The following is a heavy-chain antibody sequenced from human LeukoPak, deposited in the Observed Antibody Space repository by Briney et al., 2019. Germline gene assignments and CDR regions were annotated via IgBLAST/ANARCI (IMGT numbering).Heavy chain of an antibody. Sequence: SETLSLTCTVSGGSISSYYWSWIRQPPGEGLEWIGYIYYSGSTNYNPSLKSRVTISVDTSKNQFSLKLSSVTAADTAVYYCAKGRGGFRSSSDHFDFDYWGQGTLVTVSS. CDR3: AKGRGGFRSSSDHFDFDY. CDR1: GGSISSYY. V-gene: IGHV4-59*01. J-gene: IGHJ4*02. CDR2: IYYSGST. D-gene: IGHD6-13*01.